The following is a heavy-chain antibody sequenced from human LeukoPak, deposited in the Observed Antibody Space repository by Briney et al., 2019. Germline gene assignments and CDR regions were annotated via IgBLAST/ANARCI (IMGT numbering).Heavy chain of an antibody. J-gene: IGHJ6*02. CDR1: GFTFSAYI. CDR2: ISSGSTYI. D-gene: IGHD2-2*01. CDR3: ARERTCSSASCPLDV. Sequence: GGSLRLSCAASGFTFSAYIMSWVPQAPGKGLEWVSSISSGSTYIYDADSLKDRFTISRDNAKNSQYLQMSSLRAEDTAVYYCARERTCSSASCPLDVWGQGTTVTVSS. V-gene: IGHV3-21*01.